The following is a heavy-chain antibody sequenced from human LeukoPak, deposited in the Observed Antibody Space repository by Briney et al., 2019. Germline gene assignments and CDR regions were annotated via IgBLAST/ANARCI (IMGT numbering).Heavy chain of an antibody. V-gene: IGHV1-2*02. CDR2: INPNSGGT. J-gene: IGHJ4*02. CDR3: AREVDCSSTSCSDY. D-gene: IGHD2-2*01. Sequence: GASVKVSCKASGYTFTGYYMHWVRQAPGQGLEWMGWINPNSGGTNYAQKFQGRVTMTRDTSISTAYMELSRLRSDDTAVYYCAREVDCSSTSCSDYWGQGTLVTVSS. CDR1: GYTFTGYY.